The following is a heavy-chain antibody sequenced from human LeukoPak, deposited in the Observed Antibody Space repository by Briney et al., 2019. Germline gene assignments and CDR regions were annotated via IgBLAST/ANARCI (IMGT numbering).Heavy chain of an antibody. J-gene: IGHJ5*02. V-gene: IGHV3-53*01. Sequence: GGSLRLSCAASGFTVSSNYMSWVRQAPGKGLEWVSVIYSGGSTYYADSVKGRFTISRDNSKNTLYLQMNSLRAEDTAVYYCATCKARGLVWEWLDPWGQGTLVTVSP. CDR2: IYSGGST. CDR3: ATCKARGLVWEWLDP. D-gene: IGHD6-19*01. CDR1: GFTVSSNY.